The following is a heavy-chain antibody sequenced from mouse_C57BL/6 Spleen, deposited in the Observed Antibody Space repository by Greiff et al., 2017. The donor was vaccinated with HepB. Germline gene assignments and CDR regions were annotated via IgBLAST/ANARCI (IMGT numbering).Heavy chain of an antibody. Sequence: QVQLQQSGAELVKPGASVKMSCKASGYTFTSYWITWVKQRPGQGLEWIGDIYPGSGSTNYNEKFKSKATLTVDTSSSTAYMQLSSLTSEDSAVYYCARPKLRDGSAWFAYWGQGTLVTVSA. V-gene: IGHV1-55*01. CDR2: IYPGSGST. CDR1: GYTFTSYW. J-gene: IGHJ3*01. D-gene: IGHD1-1*01. CDR3: ARPKLRDGSAWFAY.